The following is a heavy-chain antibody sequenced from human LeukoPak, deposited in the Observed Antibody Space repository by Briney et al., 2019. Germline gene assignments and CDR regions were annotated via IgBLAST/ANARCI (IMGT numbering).Heavy chain of an antibody. CDR1: GYTFTGYY. CDR2: INPNSGGT. CDR3: ARDRSRGSGQFDP. Sequence: ASVKVSCKASGYTFTGYYMHWVRQAPGQGLEWMGWINPNSGGTNSAQKFQGRVTMTRDTSISTVYMEVTRLKFDDTAIYYCARDRSRGSGQFDPWGQGTLVTVSS. J-gene: IGHJ5*02. V-gene: IGHV1-2*02. D-gene: IGHD3-10*01.